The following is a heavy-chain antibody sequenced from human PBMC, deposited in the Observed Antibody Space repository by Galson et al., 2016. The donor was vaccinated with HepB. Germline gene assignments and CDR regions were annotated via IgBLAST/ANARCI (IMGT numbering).Heavy chain of an antibody. Sequence: TLSLTCTVPSGTISITGYFWSWIRQHPVRGLEWIGYISPSGRTYFNPSLKSRITISVDTSKNQFSLDLRSVTAADTAVYFCARYGSWTGFDYWGQGTLVTVSS. CDR1: SGTISITGYF. CDR2: ISPSGRT. D-gene: IGHD3/OR15-3a*01. J-gene: IGHJ4*02. V-gene: IGHV4-31*03. CDR3: ARYGSWTGFDY.